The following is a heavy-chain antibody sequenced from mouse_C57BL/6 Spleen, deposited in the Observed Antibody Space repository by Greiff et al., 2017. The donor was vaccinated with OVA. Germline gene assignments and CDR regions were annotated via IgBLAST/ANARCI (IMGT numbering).Heavy chain of an antibody. J-gene: IGHJ1*03. CDR2: IHPNSGST. D-gene: IGHD2-5*01. CDR3: AREVDYSNYEYFDV. CDR1: GYTFTSYW. Sequence: VQLQQPGAELVKPGASVKLSCKASGYTFTSYWMHWVKQRPGQGLEWIGMIHPNSGSTNYNEKFKSKATLTVDKSSSTAYMQLSSLTSEDSAVYYCAREVDYSNYEYFDVWGTGTTVTVSS. V-gene: IGHV1-64*01.